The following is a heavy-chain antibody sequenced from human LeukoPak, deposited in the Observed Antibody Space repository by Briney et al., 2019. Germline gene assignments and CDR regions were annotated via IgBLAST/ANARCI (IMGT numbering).Heavy chain of an antibody. CDR1: GGTFSIYA. CDR3: ARDAVSYYDTNNIKAFDS. V-gene: IGHV1-69*04. CDR2: IIPILGIA. Sequence: GSSVKVSCKASGGTFSIYAISLERQAPGQGLEWMGRIIPILGIANYAQKFQGRVTITADKSTSTAYMELSSLRSEDTAVYYCARDAVSYYDTNNIKAFDSWGQGTVVTVSS. J-gene: IGHJ3*02. D-gene: IGHD3-22*01.